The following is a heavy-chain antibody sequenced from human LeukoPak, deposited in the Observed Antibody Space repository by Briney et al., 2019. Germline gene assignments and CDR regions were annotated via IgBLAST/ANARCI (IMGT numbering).Heavy chain of an antibody. D-gene: IGHD3-10*01. V-gene: IGHV4-39*01. J-gene: IGHJ4*02. CDR3: VAGEYGTGSYYKSAF. CDR1: SGSIGSDALY. Sequence: SETLSLTCTVSSGSIGSDALYWGWIRQSPGKGLEWIGSVHYTRSYSGTTYYNPSLESRVTVSTDRSKTLCSLKLTSVTAADTAVYYCVAGEYGTGSYYKSAFWGKGALVTVSS. CDR2: VHYTRSYSGTT.